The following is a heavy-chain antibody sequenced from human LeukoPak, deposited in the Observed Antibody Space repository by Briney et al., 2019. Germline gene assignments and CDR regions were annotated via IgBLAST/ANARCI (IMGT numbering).Heavy chain of an antibody. J-gene: IGHJ4*02. D-gene: IGHD6-13*01. CDR3: ARVRQLVVDY. V-gene: IGHV1-8*02. CDR2: MNPNSGNT. CDR1: GGTFSSYA. Sequence: ASVKVSCKASGGTFSSYAISWVRQATGQGLEWMGWMNPNSGNTGYAQKFQGRVTMTRNTSISTAYMELSSLRSEDTAVYYCARVRQLVVDYWGQGTLVTVSS.